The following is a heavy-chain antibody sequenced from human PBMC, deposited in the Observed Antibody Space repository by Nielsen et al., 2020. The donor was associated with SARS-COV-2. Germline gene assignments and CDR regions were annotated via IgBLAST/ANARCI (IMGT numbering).Heavy chain of an antibody. CDR2: ISGYNGDT. J-gene: IGHJ6*03. Sequence: ASVKVSCKASGYTFTNYGISWVRQAPGQGLEWMGWISGYNGDTNYAQKFQGRVTMTTDTSTSTAYMELRSLRSDDTAVYYCAGPITNNYYYYYMDVWGKGTTVTVSS. V-gene: IGHV1-18*04. D-gene: IGHD1-1*01. CDR3: AGPITNNYYYYYMDV. CDR1: GYTFTNYG.